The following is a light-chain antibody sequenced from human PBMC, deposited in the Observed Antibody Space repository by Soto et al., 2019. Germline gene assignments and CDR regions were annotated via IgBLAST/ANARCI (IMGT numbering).Light chain of an antibody. CDR2: GNN. V-gene: IGLV1-40*01. J-gene: IGLJ1*01. CDR1: TSNIGAGYD. Sequence: QSVLTQPPSVSGALGQRVTISCTGITSNIGAGYDVHWYQQLPGAAPKLLIYGNNNRPSGVPDRFSGSKSGTSASLVITGLQSEDEADYYCQSYDIGLSARYVFGTGTKLTVL. CDR3: QSYDIGLSARYV.